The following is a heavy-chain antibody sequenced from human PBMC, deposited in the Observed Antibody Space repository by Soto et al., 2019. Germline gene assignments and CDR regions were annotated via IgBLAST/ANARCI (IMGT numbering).Heavy chain of an antibody. V-gene: IGHV5-10-1*01. D-gene: IGHD3-16*02. J-gene: IGHJ6*02. CDR1: GYNFTSYW. Sequence: PGESLKISCKGSGYNFTSYWISWVRQMPGKGLEWMGRIDPSDSYTNYSPSFQGHVTISADKSISTAYLQWSSLKASDTAMYYCARRLRLGALPLNYYFYGMDVWGQGTTVTVSS. CDR2: IDPSDSYT. CDR3: ARRLRLGALPLNYYFYGMDV.